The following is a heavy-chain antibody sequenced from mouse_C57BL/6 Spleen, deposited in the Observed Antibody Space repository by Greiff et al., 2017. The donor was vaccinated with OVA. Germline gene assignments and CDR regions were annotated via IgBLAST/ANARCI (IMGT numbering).Heavy chain of an antibody. J-gene: IGHJ3*01. CDR3: ARPLYGSSSWFAY. CDR2: IDPSDSET. Sequence: QVQLQQPGAELVRPGSSVKLSCKASGYTFTSYWMHWVKQRPIQGLEWIGNIDPSDSETHSNQKFKDKATLTVDKSSSTAYMQLSSLTSEDSAVYYGARPLYGSSSWFAYWGQGTLVTVSA. CDR1: GYTFTSYW. D-gene: IGHD1-1*01. V-gene: IGHV1-52*01.